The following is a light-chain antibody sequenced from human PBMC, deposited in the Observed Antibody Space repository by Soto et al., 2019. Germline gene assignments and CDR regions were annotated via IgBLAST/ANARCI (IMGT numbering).Light chain of an antibody. J-gene: IGKJ1*01. CDR1: QSVSSN. V-gene: IGKV3-15*01. CDR2: GAS. Sequence: IVLTHSPGTLSLSPCERATLSCRASQSVSSNLAWYQQKPGQAPRLLIYGASTRATGIPARFSGSGSGTEFTLTISSLQSEDFAVYYCQQYNNWPWTFGQGTKVDIK. CDR3: QQYNNWPWT.